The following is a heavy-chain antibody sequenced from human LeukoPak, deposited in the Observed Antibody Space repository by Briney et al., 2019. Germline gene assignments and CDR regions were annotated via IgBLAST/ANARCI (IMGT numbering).Heavy chain of an antibody. Sequence: GSLRLSCAASGFTFSSYGMHWVRQAPGKGLEWVARIWYDGDSKYYAGSVKGRFSISRDNSKNTLYLQMNSLGAEDTAVYYCAKGGVQLRHYSGYYMDVWGKGTTVTVSS. CDR1: GFTFSSYG. CDR3: AKGGVQLRHYSGYYMDV. CDR2: IWYDGDSK. V-gene: IGHV3-33*06. D-gene: IGHD5-18*01. J-gene: IGHJ6*03.